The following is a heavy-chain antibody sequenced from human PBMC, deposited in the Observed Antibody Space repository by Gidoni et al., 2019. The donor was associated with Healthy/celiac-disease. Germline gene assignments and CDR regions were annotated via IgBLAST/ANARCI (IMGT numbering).Heavy chain of an antibody. CDR2: ISYDGSNK. V-gene: IGHV3-30*18. CDR3: AKDLGRYSSSSGPDY. D-gene: IGHD6-6*01. CDR1: GFTFSSYG. Sequence: QVQLVESGGGVVQPGRSLRLSCAASGFTFSSYGMHWVRQAPGKGLEWVAVISYDGSNKYYADSVKGRFTISRDNSKNTLYLQMNSLRAEDTAVYYCAKDLGRYSSSSGPDYWGQGTLVTVSS. J-gene: IGHJ4*02.